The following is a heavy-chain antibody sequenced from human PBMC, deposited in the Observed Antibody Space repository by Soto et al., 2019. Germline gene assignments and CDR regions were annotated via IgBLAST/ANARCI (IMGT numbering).Heavy chain of an antibody. CDR2: INHSGST. CDR3: ASESSGGIGFDY. J-gene: IGHJ4*02. V-gene: IGHV4-34*01. D-gene: IGHD2-15*01. CDR1: GGSFSGYY. Sequence: QVQLQQWGAGLLKPSETLSLTCAVYGGSFSGYYWSWIRQPPGKGLEWIGEINHSGSTNYNPSLKSRVTISVDTSKNQFSLKLSSVTAADTAVYYCASESSGGIGFDYWGQGTLVTVSS.